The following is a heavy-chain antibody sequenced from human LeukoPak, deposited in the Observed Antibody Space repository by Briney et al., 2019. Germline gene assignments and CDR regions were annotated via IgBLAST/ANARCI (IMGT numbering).Heavy chain of an antibody. CDR3: AKDVPTAYFDY. CDR2: VRYDETTK. V-gene: IGHV3-30*02. J-gene: IGHJ4*02. Sequence: GGFLTLSCAASGFTFSNYGMHWVSQAPGKGLEWVAFVRYDETTKFYADSVKGRFTTSRDNSKTTLYLQMNSLRAEDTAVYYCAKDVPTAYFDYWGQGTLVTVSS. D-gene: IGHD2-2*01. CDR1: GFTFSNYG.